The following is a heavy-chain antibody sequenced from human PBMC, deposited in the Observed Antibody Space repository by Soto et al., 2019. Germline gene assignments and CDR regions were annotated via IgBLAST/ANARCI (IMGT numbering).Heavy chain of an antibody. CDR1: GFTFSSYG. V-gene: IGHV3-30*18. J-gene: IGHJ4*02. D-gene: IGHD2-15*01. CDR3: AKDLSLLTQYYFDY. Sequence: GGSLRLSCAASGFTFSSYGMHWVRQAPGKGLEWVAVISYDGSNKYYADSVKGRFTISRDSSKNTLYLQMNSLRAEDTAVYYCAKDLSLLTQYYFDYWGQGTLXXVSS. CDR2: ISYDGSNK.